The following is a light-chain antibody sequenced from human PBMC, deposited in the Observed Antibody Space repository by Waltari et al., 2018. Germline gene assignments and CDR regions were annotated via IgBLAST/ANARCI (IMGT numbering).Light chain of an antibody. J-gene: IGKJ1*01. CDR1: QSFSKY. Sequence: EILLTQSPGTLSLSPGERATLSCRASQSFSKYLAWYQQKPGQAPSLLIYDASSRATGIPDRFSGSGSGTDFSLTISRLEPEDFAVYYCQKYGSLPATFGQGTKVEIK. CDR3: QKYGSLPAT. CDR2: DAS. V-gene: IGKV3-20*01.